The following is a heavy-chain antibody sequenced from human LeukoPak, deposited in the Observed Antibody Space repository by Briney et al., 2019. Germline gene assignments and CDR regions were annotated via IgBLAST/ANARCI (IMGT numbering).Heavy chain of an antibody. CDR2: IYPGDSDA. Sequence: GVSPHTPFHGPGWRFTSYWIVWVRQMPGKGLEWMGIIYPGDSDARYIPSFQGQVTISADKPISNAYLQRSSLKASDPAMYYCARLPYSGSYWEPRGPFDYWGQGTLVTVSS. CDR3: ARLPYSGSYWEPRGPFDY. CDR1: GWRFTSYW. V-gene: IGHV5-51*01. J-gene: IGHJ4*02. D-gene: IGHD1-26*01.